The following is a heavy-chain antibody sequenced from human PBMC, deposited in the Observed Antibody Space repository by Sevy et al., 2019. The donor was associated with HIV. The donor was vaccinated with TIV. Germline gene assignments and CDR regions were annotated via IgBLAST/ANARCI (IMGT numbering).Heavy chain of an antibody. D-gene: IGHD3-16*01. V-gene: IGHV3-48*02. Sequence: GGSLRLSCVASGFRFSDEPMNWVRQAPGKGLEWVSNIGGDSSVMSYADTVRGRFTVSRDNARNSLSLQLNSLRDEDTALYYCVRDNQFGFDYWGKGTMVTVSS. CDR1: GFRFSDEP. CDR3: VRDNQFGFDY. CDR2: IGGDSSVM. J-gene: IGHJ4*02.